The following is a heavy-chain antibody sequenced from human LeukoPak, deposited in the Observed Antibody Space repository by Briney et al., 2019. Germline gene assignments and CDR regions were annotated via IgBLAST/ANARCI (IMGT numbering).Heavy chain of an antibody. V-gene: IGHV3-33*08. CDR3: ARDGTGGWTFDY. CDR1: GFTFSTSP. J-gene: IGHJ4*02. CDR2: IWYDGSNK. Sequence: GGSLRLSCAVSGFTFSTSPMGWVRQAPGKGLEWVAVIWYDGSNKYYADSVKGRFTISRDNSKNTLYLQMNSLRAEDTAVYYCARDGTGGWTFDYWGQGTLVTVSS. D-gene: IGHD6-19*01.